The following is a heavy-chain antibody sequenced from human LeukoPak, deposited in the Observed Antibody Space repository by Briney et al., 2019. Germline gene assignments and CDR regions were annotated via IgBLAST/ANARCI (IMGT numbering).Heavy chain of an antibody. D-gene: IGHD5-18*01. Sequence: GESLKISCKGSGYSFTTYWIGWVRQVPGKGLEWMGIIYPGDSDDRYSPSFQGQVTILADKSISTAYLQWSSLKASDTAMYYCARPREEGTAMGLRAFDIWGQGTMVTVSS. V-gene: IGHV5-51*01. CDR2: IYPGDSDD. CDR3: ARPREEGTAMGLRAFDI. CDR1: GYSFTTYW. J-gene: IGHJ3*02.